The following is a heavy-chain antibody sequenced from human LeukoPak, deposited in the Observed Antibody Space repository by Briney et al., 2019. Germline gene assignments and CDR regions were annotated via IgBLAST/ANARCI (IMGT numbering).Heavy chain of an antibody. V-gene: IGHV1-46*01. CDR3: ARSDGNFYGMDV. D-gene: IGHD1-14*01. Sequence: ASVKVSCKASGYTFTSYYMHWVRQAPGQGLEWMGIINTSSGNTNYAQKFQGRVTMTRDTSTSTVYMELSSLRSEDTAVYYCARSDGNFYGMDVWGQGTTVTVSS. J-gene: IGHJ6*02. CDR1: GYTFTSYY. CDR2: INTSSGNT.